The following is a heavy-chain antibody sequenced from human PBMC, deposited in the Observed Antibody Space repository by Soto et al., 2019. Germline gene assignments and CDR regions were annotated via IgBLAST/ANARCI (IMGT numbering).Heavy chain of an antibody. CDR1: GFSLSTSGVG. Sequence: QITLKESGLTLVKPTQTLTLTCTFSGFSLSTSGVGVGWIRQPPGKALEWLALIYWDDDKRYSPSLKSRLTINKDTSKNQVVLTMTNMDTVDTATYYCAHRRGYYYDSSGYYGYWGQGTLVTVSS. CDR3: AHRRGYYYDSSGYYGY. CDR2: IYWDDDK. V-gene: IGHV2-5*02. D-gene: IGHD3-22*01. J-gene: IGHJ4*02.